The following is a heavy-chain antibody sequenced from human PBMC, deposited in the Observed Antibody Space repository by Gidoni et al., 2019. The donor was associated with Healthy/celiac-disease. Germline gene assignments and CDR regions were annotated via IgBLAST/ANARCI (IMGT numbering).Heavy chain of an antibody. D-gene: IGHD2-2*01. Sequence: QVQLVQSGAEVKKPGASVKVSCKASGYTFTSYYMHWVRQAAGQGLEWMGIIHPRGGSTSYAQKCQGRVTRTRDTSTSTVYMELSSLRSEDTAVYYCASGVVPAAPNDAFDIWGQGTMVTVSS. CDR1: GYTFTSYY. J-gene: IGHJ3*02. CDR2: IHPRGGST. V-gene: IGHV1-46*03. CDR3: ASGVVPAAPNDAFDI.